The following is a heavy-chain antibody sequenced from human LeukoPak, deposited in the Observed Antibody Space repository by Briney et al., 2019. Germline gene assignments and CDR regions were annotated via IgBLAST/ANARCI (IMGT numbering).Heavy chain of an antibody. J-gene: IGHJ3*02. Sequence: ASVKVSCKASGYTFTSYAMHWVRQAPGQRLEWMGWINAGNGNTKYSQEFQGRVTITRDTSASTAYMELSSLRSEDMAVYYCAREGGIGDAFDIWGQGTMVTVSS. CDR3: AREGGIGDAFDI. CDR2: INAGNGNT. D-gene: IGHD2-15*01. V-gene: IGHV1-3*03. CDR1: GYTFTSYA.